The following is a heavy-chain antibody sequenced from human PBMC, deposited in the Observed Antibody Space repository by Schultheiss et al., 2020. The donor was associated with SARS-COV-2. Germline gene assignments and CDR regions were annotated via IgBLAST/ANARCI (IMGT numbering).Heavy chain of an antibody. D-gene: IGHD5-24*01. J-gene: IGHJ4*02. Sequence: GGSLRLSCAASGFTFSSYAMSWVRQAPGKGLEWVAVIWYDGSNKYYADSVKGRFTISRDNSKNTLYLQMNSLRAEDTAVYYCAREIGRDGYNSYVYWGQGTLVTVSS. CDR1: GFTFSSYA. CDR2: IWYDGSNK. V-gene: IGHV3-33*08. CDR3: AREIGRDGYNSYVY.